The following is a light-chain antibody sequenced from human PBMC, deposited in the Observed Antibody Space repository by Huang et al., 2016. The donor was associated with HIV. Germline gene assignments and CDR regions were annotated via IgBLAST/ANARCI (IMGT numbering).Light chain of an antibody. V-gene: IGKV3-15*01. CDR2: GAA. CDR1: ESILRN. CDR3: QQYNKWPPYT. Sequence: VMTPSPATLSVSPGERATLSCRASESILRNLAWYQQRPGQPPRILIYGAAVRLPGIPDRFRGSGSGTEFSLTISSLQSEDFAVYYCQQYNKWPPYTYGQGTKLEIK. J-gene: IGKJ2*01.